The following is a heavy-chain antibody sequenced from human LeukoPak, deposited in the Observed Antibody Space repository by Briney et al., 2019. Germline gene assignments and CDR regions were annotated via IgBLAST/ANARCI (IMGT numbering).Heavy chain of an antibody. V-gene: IGHV3-53*01. J-gene: IGHJ4*02. Sequence: GGSLRLSWAAPGFTVSSNYMSWFRQAPGKGLEWVSVIYSGGSTYYADSVKGRFTISRDNSKNTLYLQMNSLRAEDTAVYYCARGPRITIFGVVIPRFDYWGQGTLVTVSS. CDR2: IYSGGST. CDR1: GFTVSSNY. CDR3: ARGPRITIFGVVIPRFDY. D-gene: IGHD3-3*01.